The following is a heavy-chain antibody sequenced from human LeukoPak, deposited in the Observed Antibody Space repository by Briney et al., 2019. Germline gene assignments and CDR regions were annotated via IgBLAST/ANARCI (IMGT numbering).Heavy chain of an antibody. V-gene: IGHV4-28*05. CDR2: IYYSGSI. D-gene: IGHD6-19*01. Sequence: SETLSLTCAVSGYSISSSHWWGWIRQPPGKGLEWIGYIYYSGSIYYNPSLKSRVTISVDTSKNQFSLKLTSVTAADTAVYYCARVGGSGWPRGNLDYWGQGTLVTVSS. J-gene: IGHJ4*02. CDR3: ARVGGSGWPRGNLDY. CDR1: GYSISSSHW.